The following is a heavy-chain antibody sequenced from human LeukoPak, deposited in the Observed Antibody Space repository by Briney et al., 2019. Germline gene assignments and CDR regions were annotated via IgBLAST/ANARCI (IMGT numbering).Heavy chain of an antibody. CDR3: AGRAYSSGWYSGPEYFQR. D-gene: IGHD6-19*01. CDR1: GVSISSYY. CDR2: IYYSGST. Sequence: PSEALSLTCTVSGVSISSYYWSWIRQPPAKGLEWIGYIYYSGSTNYNPSLKSRVTISVDTSKNQFSLKLSSVTAAVTAVYYCAGRAYSSGWYSGPEYFQRWGQGTLVTVSS. V-gene: IGHV4-59*01. J-gene: IGHJ1*01.